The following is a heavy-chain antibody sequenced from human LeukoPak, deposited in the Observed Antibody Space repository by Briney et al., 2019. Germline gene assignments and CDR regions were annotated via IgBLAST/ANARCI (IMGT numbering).Heavy chain of an antibody. CDR1: GYTFTGYY. J-gene: IGHJ3*02. V-gene: IGHV1-2*04. CDR2: INPNSGGT. Sequence: ASVKVSCKASGYTFTGYYMHWVRQAPGQGLEWMGWINPNSGGTNYAQKFQGWVTMTRDTSISTAYMELSRLRSDDTAVYYCARSWDTAMVTGAFDIWGQGTMVTVSS. CDR3: ARSWDTAMVTGAFDI. D-gene: IGHD5-18*01.